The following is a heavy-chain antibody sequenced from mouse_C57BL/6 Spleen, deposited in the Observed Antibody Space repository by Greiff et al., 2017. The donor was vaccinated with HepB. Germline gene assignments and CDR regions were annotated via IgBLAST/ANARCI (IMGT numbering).Heavy chain of an antibody. V-gene: IGHV5-9-1*02. CDR1: GFTFSSYA. D-gene: IGHD1-1*01. CDR3: TREGLTGAY. J-gene: IGHJ3*01. CDR2: ISSGGDYI. Sequence: EVKLMESGEGLVKPGGSLKLSCAASGFTFSSYAMSWVRQTPEKRLEWVAYISSGGDYIYYADTVKGRFTISRDNARNTLYLQMSSLKSEDTAMYYCTREGLTGAYWGQGTLVTVSA.